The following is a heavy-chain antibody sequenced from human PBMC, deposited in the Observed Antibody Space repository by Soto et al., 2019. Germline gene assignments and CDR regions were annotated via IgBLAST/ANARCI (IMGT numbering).Heavy chain of an antibody. V-gene: IGHV3-30*18. CDR3: AKPHSYVTPGLDY. CDR1: GLTFSSYG. CDR2: ISYDGSNK. D-gene: IGHD3-10*02. Sequence: GSLRLCXAACGLTFSSYGVHWVRQDPGKGLEWVAVISYDGSNKYYADSVKGRFTISRDNSKNTLYLQMNSLRAEDTAVYYCAKPHSYVTPGLDYCGQATLLTVSS. J-gene: IGHJ4*02.